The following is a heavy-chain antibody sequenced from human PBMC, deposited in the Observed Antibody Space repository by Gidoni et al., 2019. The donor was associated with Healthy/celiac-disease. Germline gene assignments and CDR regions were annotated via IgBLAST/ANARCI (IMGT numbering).Heavy chain of an antibody. CDR1: GFSLSTSGVG. V-gene: IGHV2-5*02. CDR2: IYWDDDK. Sequence: QITLKESGPTLVKPTQTLTLTCTFSGFSLSTSGVGVGWIRQPPGKALEWLALIYWDDDKRYSPSLKSRLTITKETSKNQVVLTMTNMDPVDTATYYCAHRGAAAGVEYFQHWGQGTLVTVSS. D-gene: IGHD6-13*01. CDR3: AHRGAAAGVEYFQH. J-gene: IGHJ1*01.